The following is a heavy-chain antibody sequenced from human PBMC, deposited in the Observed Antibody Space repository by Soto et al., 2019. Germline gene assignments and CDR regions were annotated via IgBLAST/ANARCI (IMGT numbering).Heavy chain of an antibody. CDR2: ISSSGDDT. D-gene: IGHD6-6*01. Sequence: EVQLLESGGGLVQPGGSLRLSCAASGFTFSNYAMNWVRQAPGKGLEWVSSISSSGDDTYYPDSVKGRFTISRDNSRNTLYLQMNILRAEDTAIYFCAKNGYEYSTSSTWFDPWGQGTLVTVSS. J-gene: IGHJ5*02. CDR1: GFTFSNYA. V-gene: IGHV3-23*01. CDR3: AKNGYEYSTSSTWFDP.